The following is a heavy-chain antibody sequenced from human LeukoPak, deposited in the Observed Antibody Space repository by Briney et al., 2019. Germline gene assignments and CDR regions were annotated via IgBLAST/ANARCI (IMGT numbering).Heavy chain of an antibody. CDR3: ARLPASWYYYDSSRGGYYFDY. CDR2: IYSGGST. CDR1: GFTVSSNY. V-gene: IGHV3-66*04. Sequence: GGSLRLSCAASGFTVSSNYMSWVRQAPGKGLEWVSVIYSGGSTYYADSVKGRFTISRDNSKNTLYLQMNSLRAEDTAVYYCARLPASWYYYDSSRGGYYFDYWGQGTLVTVSS. D-gene: IGHD3-22*01. J-gene: IGHJ4*02.